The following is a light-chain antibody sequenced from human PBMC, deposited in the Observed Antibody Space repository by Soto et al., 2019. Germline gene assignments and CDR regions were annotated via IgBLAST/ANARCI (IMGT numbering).Light chain of an antibody. CDR1: SSNIGSKF. J-gene: IGLJ3*02. CDR2: RDN. V-gene: IGLV1-47*01. CDR3: AAWDVKLAAV. Sequence: QSVLTQPPSASGTPGQRVTISCSGSSSNIGSKFVYWYQQLPGTAPKLLINRDNQRPSGVPDRFSGSKSGTSASLAISGLRSEDEAYYYCAAWDVKLAAVFGGGTKLTVL.